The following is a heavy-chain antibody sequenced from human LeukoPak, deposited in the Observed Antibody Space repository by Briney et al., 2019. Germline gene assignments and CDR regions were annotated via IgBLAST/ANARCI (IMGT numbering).Heavy chain of an antibody. CDR3: ASSLGEYSSSSRRDY. CDR2: ISFDGSDK. V-gene: IGHV3-30*03. Sequence: GGSLRLSCAASGFTFSSYGMHWVRQAPGKELEWVAVISFDGSDKHYADSVKGRFTISRDNSKNTLSLQMNSLRAEDTAVYYCASSLGEYSSSSRRDYWGQGTLVTVSS. D-gene: IGHD6-6*01. J-gene: IGHJ4*02. CDR1: GFTFSSYG.